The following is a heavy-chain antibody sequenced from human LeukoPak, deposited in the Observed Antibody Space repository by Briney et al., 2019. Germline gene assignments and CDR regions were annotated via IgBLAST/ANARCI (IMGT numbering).Heavy chain of an antibody. V-gene: IGHV4-59*12. CDR3: ARSMYSSSPFSREPVEGAFDI. Sequence: PSETLSLTCTVSGDSIRSYYWSWIRQPPGKGLGLIAYIYNSGSTYYNPSLKSRVTISVDTSKNQFSLKLSSVTAADTAVYYCARSMYSSSPFSREPVEGAFDIWGQGTMVTVSS. D-gene: IGHD6-13*01. CDR2: IYNSGST. CDR1: GDSIRSYY. J-gene: IGHJ3*02.